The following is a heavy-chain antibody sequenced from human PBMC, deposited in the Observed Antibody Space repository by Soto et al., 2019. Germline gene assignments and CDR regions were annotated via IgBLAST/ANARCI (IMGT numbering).Heavy chain of an antibody. CDR3: EKDGCPVYCNSPGYSATHFDY. CDR1: GFTFTNYG. V-gene: IGHV3-30*18. J-gene: IGHJ4*02. CDR2: ISYAGDTE. D-gene: IGHD2-2*01. Sequence: QVQLVESGGGVVQPGRSLRLSCAASGFTFTNYGMHWVRQAPGKGLEWVAIISYAGDTEYYADSVRGQFTISRDNSKNTPYMQTSSLRHDDTAVYYCEKDGCPVYCNSPGYSATHFDYWGQGTLVTVSS.